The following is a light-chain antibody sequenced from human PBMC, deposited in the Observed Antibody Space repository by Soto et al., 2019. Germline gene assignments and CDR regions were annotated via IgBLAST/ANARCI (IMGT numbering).Light chain of an antibody. Sequence: QSALTQPASVSGSPGQSITISCTGTSSGVGGYNYVSWYQQHPGKAPKLMIYDVSNRPSGVSNRFSGSKSGNTASLTISGLQAEDEADYYCSSYTRSSTLSVFGTATKVPVL. CDR2: DVS. CDR3: SSYTRSSTLSV. J-gene: IGLJ1*01. CDR1: SSGVGGYNY. V-gene: IGLV2-14*01.